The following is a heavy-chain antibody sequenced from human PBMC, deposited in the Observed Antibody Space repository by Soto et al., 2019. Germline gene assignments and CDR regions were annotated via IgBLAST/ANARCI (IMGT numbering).Heavy chain of an antibody. CDR3: ARDRLHYYDSTESSVDY. CDR2: ISGYNGNT. CDR1: AYTFTSYG. Sequence: GASVKVSCKASAYTFTSYGISWVRQAPGQGLEWMGWISGYNGNTDYAQILQGRVTMTTDTSTSTAYMELRSLRSDDTAVYYCARDRLHYYDSTESSVDYWGQGTLVTVSS. J-gene: IGHJ4*02. D-gene: IGHD3-22*01. V-gene: IGHV1-18*01.